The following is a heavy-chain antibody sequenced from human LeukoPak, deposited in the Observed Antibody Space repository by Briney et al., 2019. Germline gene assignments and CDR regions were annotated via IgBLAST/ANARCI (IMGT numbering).Heavy chain of an antibody. V-gene: IGHV4-34*01. CDR3: ARSYYYDSNIDY. J-gene: IGHJ4*02. Sequence: SETLSLTCAVYGGSFSGYYWSWIRQPPGKGLEWIGEINRSGSTNYNPSLKSRVTISVDTSKNQFSLKLNSVTAADTAVYYCARSYYYDSNIDYWGQGTLVTVSS. D-gene: IGHD3-22*01. CDR1: GGSFSGYY. CDR2: INRSGST.